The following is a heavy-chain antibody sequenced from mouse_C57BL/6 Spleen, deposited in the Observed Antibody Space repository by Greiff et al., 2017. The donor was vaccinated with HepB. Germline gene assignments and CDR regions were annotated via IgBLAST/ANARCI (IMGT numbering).Heavy chain of an antibody. CDR3: ARSGDDGYYEGYFDY. Sequence: DVKLVESGGGLVKPGGSLKLSCAASGFTFSSYAMSWVRQTPEKRLEWVATISDGGSYTYYPDNVKGRFTISRDNAKNNLYLQMSHLKSEDTAMYYCARSGDDGYYEGYFDYWGQGTTLTVSS. J-gene: IGHJ2*01. CDR1: GFTFSSYA. D-gene: IGHD2-3*01. CDR2: ISDGGSYT. V-gene: IGHV5-4*03.